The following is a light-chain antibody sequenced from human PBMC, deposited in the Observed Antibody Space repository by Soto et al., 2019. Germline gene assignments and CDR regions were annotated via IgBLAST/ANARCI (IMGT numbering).Light chain of an antibody. CDR2: AAS. Sequence: IHMTHSPYYLSASVGGRVIISCRVSQGIRNDLAWYQQKPGKAPKLLIYAASSLQSGVPSRFSGSGSGTDFTLTISSLKPEDLETYYCQQSYRRPITVGQGTRLEIK. V-gene: IGKV1-39*01. CDR3: QQSYRRPIT. CDR1: QGIRND. J-gene: IGKJ5*01.